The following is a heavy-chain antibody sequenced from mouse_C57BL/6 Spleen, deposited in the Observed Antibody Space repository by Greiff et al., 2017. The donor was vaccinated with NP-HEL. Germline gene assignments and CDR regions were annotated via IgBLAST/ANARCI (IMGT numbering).Heavy chain of an antibody. D-gene: IGHD2-13*01. CDR1: GYTFTDYN. J-gene: IGHJ3*01. CDR3: ARWGDGDYVTFAY. Sequence: EVKLQESGPELVKPGASVKMSCKASGYTFTDYNMHWVKQSHGKSLEWIGYINPNNGGTSYNQKFKGKATLTVNKSSSTAYMELRSLTSEDSAVYYCARWGDGDYVTFAYWGQGTLVTVSA. CDR2: INPNNGGT. V-gene: IGHV1-22*01.